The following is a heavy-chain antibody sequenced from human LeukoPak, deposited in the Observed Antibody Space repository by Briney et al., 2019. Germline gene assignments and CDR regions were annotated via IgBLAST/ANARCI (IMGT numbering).Heavy chain of an antibody. CDR3: ARAKAALDAFDI. CDR2: IYYSGST. Sequence: SEILSLTCTVSGGSISSYYWSWIRQPPGKGLEWIGYIYYSGSTNYNPSLKSRVTISVDTSKNQFSLKLSSVTAADTAVYYCARAKAALDAFDIWGQGTMVTVSS. CDR1: GGSISSYY. J-gene: IGHJ3*02. V-gene: IGHV4-59*01. D-gene: IGHD2-15*01.